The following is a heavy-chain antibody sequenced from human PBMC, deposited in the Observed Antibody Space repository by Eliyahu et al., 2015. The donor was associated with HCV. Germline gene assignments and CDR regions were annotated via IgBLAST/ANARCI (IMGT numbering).Heavy chain of an antibody. J-gene: IGHJ4*02. D-gene: IGHD3-10*01. V-gene: IGHV4-34*01. Sequence: QVQLQQWGAGLLKPSETLSLTCAVXGGSFXGXYWXWIRQPPGKGLEWIGEINHSGSTNYNPSLKSRVTISVDTSKNQFSLKLSSVTAADTAVYYCARGWKYGSGSYWGQGTLVTVSS. CDR2: INHSGST. CDR1: GGSFXGXY. CDR3: ARGWKYGSGSY.